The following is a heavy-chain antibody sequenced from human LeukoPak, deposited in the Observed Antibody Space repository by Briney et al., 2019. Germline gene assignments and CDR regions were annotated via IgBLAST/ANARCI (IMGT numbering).Heavy chain of an antibody. J-gene: IGHJ6*03. V-gene: IGHV4-61*08. CDR1: GGSISSGGYY. CDR2: IYYSGST. D-gene: IGHD3-3*01. Sequence: SETLSLTCTVSGGSISSGGYYWSWIRQPPGKGLEWIGYIYYSGSTNYNPSLKSRVTISVDTSKNQFPLKLSSVTAADTAVYYCARASTIFGVAGYYYYMDVWGKGTTVTVSS. CDR3: ARASTIFGVAGYYYYMDV.